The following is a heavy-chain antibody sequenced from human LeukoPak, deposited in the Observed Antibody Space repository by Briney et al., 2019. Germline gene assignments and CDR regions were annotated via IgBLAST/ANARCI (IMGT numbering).Heavy chain of an antibody. CDR2: IVVGSGNT. CDR1: GFTFTSSA. Sequence: ASVKVSRKASGFTFTSSAVQWVRQARGQRLEWIGWIVVGSGNTNYAQKFQERVTITRDMSTSTAYMELSSLRSEDTAVYYCAADSETHYGMDVWGQGTTVTVSS. V-gene: IGHV1-58*01. J-gene: IGHJ6*02. CDR3: AADSETHYGMDV.